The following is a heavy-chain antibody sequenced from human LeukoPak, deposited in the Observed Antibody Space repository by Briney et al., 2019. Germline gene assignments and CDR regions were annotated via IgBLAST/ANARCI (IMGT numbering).Heavy chain of an antibody. CDR3: ARHRGKYCSSTSCYIRGPFDY. D-gene: IGHD2-2*02. CDR2: INHSGST. Sequence: SETLSLTCTVSGGSISSYYWSWIRQPLGKGLEWIGEINHSGSTNYNPSLKSRVTISVDTSKNQFSLKLSSVTAADTAVYYCARHRGKYCSSTSCYIRGPFDYWGQGTLVTVSS. V-gene: IGHV4-34*01. J-gene: IGHJ4*02. CDR1: GGSISSYY.